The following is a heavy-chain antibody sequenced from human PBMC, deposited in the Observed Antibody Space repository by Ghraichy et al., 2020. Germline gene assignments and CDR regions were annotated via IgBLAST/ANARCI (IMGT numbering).Heavy chain of an antibody. V-gene: IGHV4-39*07. CDR2: IFYSGTA. J-gene: IGHJ5*02. CDR3: ARRRCLGGYCNSGNWLDP. Sequence: ESLNISCTVSGDFSSNSGHSWGWIRQPPGKGLEWIGTIFYSGTAYYNPSLKSRVTMSLDTSENHFSLDVSSVTAADTAVYYCARRRCLGGYCNSGNWLDPWGQGTLVTVSS. CDR1: GDFSSNSGHS. D-gene: IGHD2-21*02.